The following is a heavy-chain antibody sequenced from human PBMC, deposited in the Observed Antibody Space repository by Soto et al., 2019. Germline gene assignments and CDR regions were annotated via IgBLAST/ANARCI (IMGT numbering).Heavy chain of an antibody. V-gene: IGHV1-24*01. CDR3: ATLTTFSSTSCYDPGVFDI. Sequence: ASVKVSCKVSGYTLTELSMHWVRQAPGKGLEWMGGFDPEDGETIYAQKFQGRVTMTEDTSTDTAYMELSSLRSEDTAVYYCATLTTFSSTSCYDPGVFDICGQGTMVTV. D-gene: IGHD2-2*01. J-gene: IGHJ3*02. CDR1: GYTLTELS. CDR2: FDPEDGET.